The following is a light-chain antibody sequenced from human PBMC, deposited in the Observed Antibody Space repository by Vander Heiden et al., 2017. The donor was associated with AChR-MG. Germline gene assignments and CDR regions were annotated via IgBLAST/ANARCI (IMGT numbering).Light chain of an antibody. CDR3: YSTDSSGNGGV. V-gene: IGLV3-10*01. J-gene: IGLJ3*02. CDR1: GVAIKY. CDR2: MYD. Sequence: QTTRITCTGDGVAIKYAYWYQQKPGQAPGLVIVMYDKRPCGIPEKFSGSSSGTMATVTISGGQVEDEAEDYCYSTDSSGNGGVFGGGTNLAVL.